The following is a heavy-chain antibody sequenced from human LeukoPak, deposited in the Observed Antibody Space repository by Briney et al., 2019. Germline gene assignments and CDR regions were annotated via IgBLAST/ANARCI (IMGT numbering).Heavy chain of an antibody. D-gene: IGHD3-10*01. CDR2: INHSGRT. V-gene: IGHV4-34*01. CDR3: ARGDFDSGNY. CDR1: GVSFSAYY. J-gene: IGHJ4*02. Sequence: SETLSLTCAVYGVSFSAYYWSWIRQPPGKGLEWIGEINHSGRTNYNPSLKSRVTISVDTSKSQFSLKSNSVTAADTAVYYCARGDFDSGNYWGQGTLVTVSS.